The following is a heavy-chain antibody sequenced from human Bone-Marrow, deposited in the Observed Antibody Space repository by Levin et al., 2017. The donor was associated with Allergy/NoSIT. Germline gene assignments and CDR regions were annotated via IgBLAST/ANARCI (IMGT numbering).Heavy chain of an antibody. J-gene: IGHJ5*02. V-gene: IGHV3-20*01. D-gene: IGHD2-8*01. CDR3: ARVNSTSSSGFDP. CDR1: GFSFDDHG. Sequence: GGSLRLSCAVSGFSFDDHGMSWVRQAPGKGLEWVSGINWNGGSTTYADFVKGRFTISRDNVKNSLYLQMHSLRVEDTAMYHCARVNSTSSSGFDPWGQGTPVTVSS. CDR2: INWNGGST.